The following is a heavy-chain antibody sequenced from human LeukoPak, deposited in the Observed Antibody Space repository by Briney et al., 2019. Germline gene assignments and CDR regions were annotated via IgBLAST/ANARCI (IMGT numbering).Heavy chain of an antibody. CDR3: ARHCSGGSCYQGNYFDY. J-gene: IGHJ4*02. Sequence: PSETLSLTCTVSGASISSGGYYWSWIRQHPGKGLEWIGYIYYSGSTNYNPSLKSRVTISVDTSKNQFSLKLSSVTAADTAVYYCARHCSGGSCYQGNYFDYWGQGALVTVSS. CDR2: IYYSGST. D-gene: IGHD2-15*01. CDR1: GASISSGGYY. V-gene: IGHV4-31*03.